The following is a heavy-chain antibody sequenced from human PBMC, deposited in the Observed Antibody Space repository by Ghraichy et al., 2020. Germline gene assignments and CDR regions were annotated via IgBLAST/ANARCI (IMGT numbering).Heavy chain of an antibody. V-gene: IGHV4-4*02. CDR3: ARDTKPILLWFGELLINHYYGMDV. J-gene: IGHJ6*02. D-gene: IGHD3-10*01. Sequence: GSLRLSCAVSGGSISSSNWWSLVRQPPGKGLEWIGEIYHSGSTNYNPSLKSRVTISVDKSKNQFSLKLSSVTAADTAVYYCARDTKPILLWFGELLINHYYGMDVWGQGTTVTVS. CDR2: IYHSGST. CDR1: GGSISSSNW.